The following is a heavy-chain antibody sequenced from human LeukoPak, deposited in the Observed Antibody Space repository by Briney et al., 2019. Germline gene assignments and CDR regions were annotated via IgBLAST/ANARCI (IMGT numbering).Heavy chain of an antibody. V-gene: IGHV5-10-1*01. CDR1: GYSFTSYW. Sequence: GESLKISRKGSGYSFTSYWISWXXQMPGKGLERMGRIDPSDSYTNHSPSFQGHVTISADKSISTAYLQWSSLKASDTAMYYCARGALAAAGDEGAYWGQGTLVTVSS. D-gene: IGHD6-13*01. J-gene: IGHJ4*02. CDR3: ARGALAAAGDEGAY. CDR2: IDPSDSYT.